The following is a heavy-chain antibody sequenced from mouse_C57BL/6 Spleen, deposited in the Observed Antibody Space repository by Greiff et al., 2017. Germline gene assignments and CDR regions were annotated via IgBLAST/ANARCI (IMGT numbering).Heavy chain of an antibody. CDR2: IDPETGGT. D-gene: IGHD1-1*01. CDR1: GYTFTDYE. V-gene: IGHV1-15*01. CDR3: TRSSNWYFDV. Sequence: QVQLQQSGAELVRPGASVTLSCKASGYTFTDYEMHWVKQTPVHGLEWIGAIDPETGGTAYNQKFKGKAILTADKSSSTAYMELRSRTSEDSAVYYCTRSSNWYFDVWGTGTTVTVSS. J-gene: IGHJ1*03.